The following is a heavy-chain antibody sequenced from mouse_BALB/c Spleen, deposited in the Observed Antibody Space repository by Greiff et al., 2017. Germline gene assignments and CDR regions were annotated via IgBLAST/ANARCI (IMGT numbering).Heavy chain of an antibody. CDR3: TRSPYGYDGGFAY. CDR1: GYSITRGYS. V-gene: IGHV3-1*02. J-gene: IGHJ3*01. D-gene: IGHD2-2*01. Sequence: VQLKESGPDLVKPSQSLFITCTVTGYSITRGYSWPWIRQFPGNKLEWMGYIHYSGSTNYNPSLKSRISITRDTSKNQFFLQLNSVTTEDTATYYCTRSPYGYDGGFAYWGQGTLVTVSA. CDR2: IHYSGST.